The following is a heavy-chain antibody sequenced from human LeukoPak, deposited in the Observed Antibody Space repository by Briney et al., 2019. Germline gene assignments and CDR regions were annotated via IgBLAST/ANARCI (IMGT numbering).Heavy chain of an antibody. D-gene: IGHD3-3*01. CDR1: GGSISSYY. Sequence: SETLSLTCTVSGGSISSYYWSWIRQPPGKGLEWIGYIYYSGSTYYNPSLKSRVTISVDTSKNQFSLKLSSVTAADTAVYYCARIETGITTRFMDVWGKGTTVTISS. J-gene: IGHJ6*03. V-gene: IGHV4-59*12. CDR2: IYYSGST. CDR3: ARIETGITTRFMDV.